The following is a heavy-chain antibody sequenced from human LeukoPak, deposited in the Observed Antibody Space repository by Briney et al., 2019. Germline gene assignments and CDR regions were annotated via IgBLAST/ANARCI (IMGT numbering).Heavy chain of an antibody. V-gene: IGHV3-30*18. D-gene: IGHD2-2*01. J-gene: IGHJ6*02. Sequence: GGSLRLSCAASGFTFSSYGMHWVRQAPGKGLEWVAVISYDGSNKYYADSVKGRFTISRDNSKNTLYLQMNSLRAEDTAVYYCAKGDCCNTSCYAYYYYGMDVWGQGTTVTVSS. CDR3: AKGDCCNTSCYAYYYYGMDV. CDR2: ISYDGSNK. CDR1: GFTFSSYG.